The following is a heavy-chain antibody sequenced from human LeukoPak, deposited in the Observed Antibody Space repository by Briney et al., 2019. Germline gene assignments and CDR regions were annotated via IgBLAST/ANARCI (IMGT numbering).Heavy chain of an antibody. J-gene: IGHJ5*02. Sequence: PGGSLRLSCAASGLIFSDYGMHWVRQAPGKGLEWVTFIRYDGTNKYYADSVEGRFTISRDNSKNTLYLQMDSLRTEGTAVYYCAKDRYCSSTSCSFGTTWFDPWGQGTLVTVSS. CDR3: AKDRYCSSTSCSFGTTWFDP. D-gene: IGHD2-2*01. CDR2: IRYDGTNK. V-gene: IGHV3-30*02. CDR1: GLIFSDYG.